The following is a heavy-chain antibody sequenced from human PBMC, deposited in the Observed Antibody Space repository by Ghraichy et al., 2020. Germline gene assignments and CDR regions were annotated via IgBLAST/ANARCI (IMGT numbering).Heavy chain of an antibody. CDR2: IFYSGST. CDR1: GGSIISSGYY. D-gene: IGHD3-22*01. J-gene: IGHJ4*02. V-gene: IGHV4-31*03. Sequence: SQTLSLTCTVSGGSIISSGYYWNWIRQHPGRALEWIGYIFYSGSTHYNPSLKSRVTISVDTSKNQFSLKLSSVTAADTAVYYCARDRYYYDSSGDYERGFDYWGQGTLVTVSS. CDR3: ARDRYYYDSSGDYERGFDY.